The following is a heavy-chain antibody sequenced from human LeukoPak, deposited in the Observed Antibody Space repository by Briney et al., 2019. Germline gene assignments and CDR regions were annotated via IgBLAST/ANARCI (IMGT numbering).Heavy chain of an antibody. D-gene: IGHD3-16*01. V-gene: IGHV1-46*01. CDR3: AKDDAWGRYKD. J-gene: IGHJ1*01. CDR2: INPSGGTT. Sequence: GASVNVSCKASGYTFTSYHMHWVRQAPGQGLEWMGIINPSGGTTNYAQKFRGRVTMTRDTSTSTVYMELSSLRSEDTAVYYCAKDDAWGRYKDWGQGTLVTVSS. CDR1: GYTFTSYH.